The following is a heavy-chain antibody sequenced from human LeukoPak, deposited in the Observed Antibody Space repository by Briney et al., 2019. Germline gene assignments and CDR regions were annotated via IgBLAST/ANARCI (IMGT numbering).Heavy chain of an antibody. Sequence: GASVKVSCKASGYTFTSYGINWVRQAPGPGREWMGWISAYNGNTNYAQKLQGRVTMTRDTSTGTVYMELRSLRSDDTALYYCARGGDMRVVGAFDIWGQGTMVTVSS. CDR3: ARGGDMRVVGAFDI. V-gene: IGHV1-18*01. CDR2: ISAYNGNT. CDR1: GYTFTSYG. J-gene: IGHJ3*02. D-gene: IGHD3-22*01.